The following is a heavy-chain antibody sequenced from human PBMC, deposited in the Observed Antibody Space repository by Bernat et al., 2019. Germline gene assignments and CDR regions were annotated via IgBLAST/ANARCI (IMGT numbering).Heavy chain of an antibody. CDR1: GFTFSSYA. CDR3: ARDTAEWLPIYYFDY. CDR2: ISYDGSNK. J-gene: IGHJ4*02. V-gene: IGHV3-30*01. Sequence: QVQLVESGGGVVQPGRSLRLSCAASGFTFSSYAMHWVRQAPGKGLEWVAVISYDGSNKYYADSVKGRFTISRDNSKNTLYLQMNSLGADDTAVYYCARDTAEWLPIYYFDYWGQGTLVTVSS. D-gene: IGHD3-3*01.